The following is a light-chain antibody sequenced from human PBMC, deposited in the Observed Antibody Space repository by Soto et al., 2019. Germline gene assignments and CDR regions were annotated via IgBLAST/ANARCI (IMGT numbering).Light chain of an antibody. V-gene: IGKV3-20*01. J-gene: IGKJ1*01. Sequence: EIVLTQSPGTLSLSPGERATLSCRASESIASNYLAWYQQKPGQAPRLLIYTASNRATGIPDKISGSGSGTDFTLTISRLEPEDFAVYYCQQYGRSPWTSGQGTKVAIQ. CDR3: QQYGRSPWT. CDR2: TAS. CDR1: ESIASNY.